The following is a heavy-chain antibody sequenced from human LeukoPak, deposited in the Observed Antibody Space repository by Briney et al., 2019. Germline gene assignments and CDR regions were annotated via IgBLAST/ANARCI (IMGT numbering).Heavy chain of an antibody. Sequence: PGGSLRLSCAASGFTFSSYWMHWVRQAPGKGLEWVAVISYDGSTKYYADSVKGRFTISRDNSKNTLYLQMNSLRAEDTAVYYCARDRTLEMATILDYWGQGTLVTVSS. CDR1: GFTFSSYW. V-gene: IGHV3-30*03. CDR3: ARDRTLEMATILDY. D-gene: IGHD5-24*01. CDR2: ISYDGSTK. J-gene: IGHJ4*02.